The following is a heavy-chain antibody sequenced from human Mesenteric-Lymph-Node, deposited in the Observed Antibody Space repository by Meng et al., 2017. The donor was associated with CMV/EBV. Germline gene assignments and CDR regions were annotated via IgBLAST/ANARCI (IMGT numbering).Heavy chain of an antibody. CDR2: ISGSSSKK. D-gene: IGHD6-19*01. J-gene: IGHJ5*02. CDR1: GFTFSSYS. CDR3: ARGPYSSGLRRWFDP. Sequence: SGFTFSSYSMNWVRQAPGKGLEWVSSISGSSSKKYYADSVKGRFTISRDNAKNSLYLQMNSLRADDTAVYYCARGPYSSGLRRWFDPWGQGTLVTVSS. V-gene: IGHV3-21*04.